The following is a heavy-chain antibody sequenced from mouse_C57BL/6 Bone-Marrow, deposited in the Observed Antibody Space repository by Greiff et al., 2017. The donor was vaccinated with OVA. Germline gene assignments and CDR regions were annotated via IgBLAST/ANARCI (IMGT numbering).Heavy chain of an antibody. Sequence: VQRVESGAELVRPGTSVKLSCKASGYTFTSYWMHWVKQRPGQGLEWIGVIDPSDSYTNYNQKFKGKATLTVDTSSSTAYMQLSSLTSEDSAVYYCARSYYYGSRFAYWGQGTLVTVSA. CDR3: ARSYYYGSRFAY. CDR1: GYTFTSYW. V-gene: IGHV1-59*01. J-gene: IGHJ3*01. CDR2: IDPSDSYT. D-gene: IGHD1-1*01.